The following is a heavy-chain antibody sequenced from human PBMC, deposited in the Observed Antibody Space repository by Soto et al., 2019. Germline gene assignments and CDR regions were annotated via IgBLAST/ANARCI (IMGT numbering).Heavy chain of an antibody. Sequence: PGGSLRLSCAASGFTFSSHGRRWVRQAPGKGLEWVAVISYDGSNKYYADSVKGRFTISRDNSKNTLYLQMNSLRAEDTVLYYCARPLRRVTGYHLLLDVWGQGTNVTVSS. CDR3: ARPLRRVTGYHLLLDV. D-gene: IGHD2-15*01. J-gene: IGHJ6*02. V-gene: IGHV3-30*03. CDR2: ISYDGSNK. CDR1: GFTFSSHG.